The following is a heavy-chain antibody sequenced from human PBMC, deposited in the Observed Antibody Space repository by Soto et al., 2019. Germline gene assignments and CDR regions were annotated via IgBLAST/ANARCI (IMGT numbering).Heavy chain of an antibody. CDR2: ISYDGSNK. V-gene: IGHV3-30-3*01. J-gene: IGHJ4*02. CDR1: GFTFSSYA. Sequence: GGSLRLSCAASGFTFSSYAMHWVRQAPGKGLEWVAVISYDGSNKYYADSVKGRFTISRDNSKNTLYLQMNSLRAEDTAVYYCERDRMGIAVAGKFDYWGQGTLVTVS. D-gene: IGHD6-19*01. CDR3: ERDRMGIAVAGKFDY.